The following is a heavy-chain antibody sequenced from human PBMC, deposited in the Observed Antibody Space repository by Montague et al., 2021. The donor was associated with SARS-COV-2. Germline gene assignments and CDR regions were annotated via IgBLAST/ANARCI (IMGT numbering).Heavy chain of an antibody. D-gene: IGHD3-3*01. CDR3: ARDPWHITIFGVVTRYGMDV. V-gene: IGHV4-61*01. CDR2: IYYSGST. Sequence: SETLSLTCTVSGGSVSSGSYYWSWIRQPPGKGLEWIGYIYYSGSTNYNPSLKSRVTISVDTSKNQFSLKLSSATAADTAVYYCARDPWHITIFGVVTRYGMDVWGQGTTVTVSS. J-gene: IGHJ6*02. CDR1: GGSVSSGSYY.